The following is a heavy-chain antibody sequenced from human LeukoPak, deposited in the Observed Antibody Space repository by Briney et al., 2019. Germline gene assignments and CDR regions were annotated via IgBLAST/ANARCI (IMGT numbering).Heavy chain of an antibody. CDR3: ARDTYSYGSAADY. Sequence: PGGSLRLSCAASGFTFSSYWMSWVRQAPGKGLEWVANIKQDGSEKYYVDSVKGRFTISRDNAKNSLYLQMNSLRAEDTAVYYCARDTYSYGSAADYWGQGTLVTVSS. D-gene: IGHD5-18*01. J-gene: IGHJ4*02. CDR1: GFTFSSYW. V-gene: IGHV3-7*01. CDR2: IKQDGSEK.